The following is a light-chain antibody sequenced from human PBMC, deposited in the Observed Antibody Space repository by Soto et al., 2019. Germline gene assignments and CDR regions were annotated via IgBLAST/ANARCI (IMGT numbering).Light chain of an antibody. J-gene: IGKJ1*01. CDR2: GAY. CDR1: QSVGNN. V-gene: IGKV3-15*01. CDR3: QHYNYWPPKT. Sequence: EILMTQSQATLSVSPGARTTLSGRASQSVGNNLAWNQQKPGQAPRLLIYGAYTRATGIPARFSGSGSGTDFTLTISSLQSEDFAVYYCQHYNYWPPKTFGQGTKVDIK.